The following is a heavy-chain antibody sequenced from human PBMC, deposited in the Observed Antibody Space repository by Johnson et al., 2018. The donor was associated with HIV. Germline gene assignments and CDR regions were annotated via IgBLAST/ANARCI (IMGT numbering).Heavy chain of an antibody. CDR3: ARGKGAAVGLDAFDI. V-gene: IGHV3-7*03. D-gene: IGHD6-13*01. CDR1: GFTVSRIY. CDR2: IKQDGSEK. J-gene: IGHJ3*02. Sequence: VQLVESGGGLVQPGGSLRLSCAASGFTVSRIYMSWVRQAPGQGLEWVANIKQDGSEKYYVDSVKGRFTISRDNAKNSLYLQMNSLRAEDTALYFCARGKGAAVGLDAFDIWGQGTMVTVSS.